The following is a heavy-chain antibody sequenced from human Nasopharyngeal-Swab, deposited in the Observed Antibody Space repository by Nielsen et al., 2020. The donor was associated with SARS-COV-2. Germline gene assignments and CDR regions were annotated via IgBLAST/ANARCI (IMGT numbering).Heavy chain of an antibody. CDR2: IYSSGRT. CDR3: ASGYGYDGSGYYEWDAFDI. J-gene: IGHJ3*02. D-gene: IGHD3-22*01. V-gene: IGHV3-53*01. Sequence: GESLKISCAASGFTVSSNYMTWVRQAPGKGLEWVSVIYSSGRTSHADSVKGRFTISRDNSKNMLYLQMNSLRAEDTAVYYCASGYGYDGSGYYEWDAFDIWGQGTMVTVSS. CDR1: GFTVSSNY.